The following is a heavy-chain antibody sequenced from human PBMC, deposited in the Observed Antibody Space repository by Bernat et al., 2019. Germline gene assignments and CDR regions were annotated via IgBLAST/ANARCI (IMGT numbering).Heavy chain of an antibody. V-gene: IGHV4-34*01. J-gene: IGHJ4*02. D-gene: IGHD3-16*01. CDR3: AKSRRGGVPPGYVF. CDR2: ITHSGST. Sequence: QVQLQQWGAGLLKPSETLSLTCAVYGGSFSGYYWSWLRQPPGKGLEWIGEITHSGSTNYNPSLKSRVTISVDTSKNQFSLRLSYVTAADTAVYYCAKSRRGGVPPGYVFWGQGTLVTVSS. CDR1: GGSFSGYY.